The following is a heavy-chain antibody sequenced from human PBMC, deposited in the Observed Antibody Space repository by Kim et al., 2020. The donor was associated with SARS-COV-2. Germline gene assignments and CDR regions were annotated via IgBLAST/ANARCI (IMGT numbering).Heavy chain of an antibody. Sequence: SETLSLTCTVSGGSISSSSYYWGWIRQPPGKGLEWIGSIYYSGSTYYNPSLKSRVTISVDTSKNQFSLKLSSVTAADTAVYYCARDLQYYDILTGYYRNGMDVWGQGTTVTVSS. CDR1: GGSISSSSYY. V-gene: IGHV4-39*07. J-gene: IGHJ6*02. CDR2: IYYSGST. D-gene: IGHD3-9*01. CDR3: ARDLQYYDILTGYYRNGMDV.